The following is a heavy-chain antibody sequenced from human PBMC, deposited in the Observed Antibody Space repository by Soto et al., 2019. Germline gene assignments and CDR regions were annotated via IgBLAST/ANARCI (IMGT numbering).Heavy chain of an antibody. V-gene: IGHV5-51*01. CDR2: IYPGDSDT. Sequence: GESLKISCKGSGYSFTSYWIGWVRQMPGKGLEWMGIIYPGDSDTRYSPSFQGQVTISADKSISAAYLQWSSLKASDTAMYCCARLPLGYCSGGSCEPFDYWGQGTLVTVSS. CDR3: ARLPLGYCSGGSCEPFDY. CDR1: GYSFTSYW. J-gene: IGHJ4*02. D-gene: IGHD2-15*01.